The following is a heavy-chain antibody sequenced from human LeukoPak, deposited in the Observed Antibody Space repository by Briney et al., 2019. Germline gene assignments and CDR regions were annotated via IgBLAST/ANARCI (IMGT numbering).Heavy chain of an antibody. V-gene: IGHV3-30*18. CDR3: AKDMGILWWFLGD. CDR1: GFTFSNYG. CDR2: ISDDGSND. J-gene: IGHJ4*02. Sequence: GRSLRLSCAASGFTFSNYGMHWVRQAPGKGLEWVALISDDGSNDYYADSVEGRFTISRDNCTNTLYLQMNSLIPEDTAVYYCAKDMGILWWFLGDWGQGTLVTVSS. D-gene: IGHD2-21*01.